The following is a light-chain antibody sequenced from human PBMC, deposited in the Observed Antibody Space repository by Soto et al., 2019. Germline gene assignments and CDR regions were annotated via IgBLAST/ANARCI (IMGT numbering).Light chain of an antibody. J-gene: IGLJ1*01. CDR2: GNT. Sequence: QSVLTQPPSVSGAPGQRVTISCTGSSSNIGAAYDVHWYQHLPGTAPKLLIYGNTNRPSGVPDRFSGSKSGTSASLAITGLQTEDEADYYCQSSDGSLSGYVFGTGTKVTVL. CDR1: SSNIGAAYD. V-gene: IGLV1-40*01. CDR3: QSSDGSLSGYV.